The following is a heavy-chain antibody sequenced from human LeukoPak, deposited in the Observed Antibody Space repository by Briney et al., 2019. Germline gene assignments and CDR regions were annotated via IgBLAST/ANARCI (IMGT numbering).Heavy chain of an antibody. J-gene: IGHJ4*02. D-gene: IGHD6-19*01. V-gene: IGHV6-1*01. Sequence: SQTLSLTCAISGDSVSSINGAWNWIRQSPLRGLEWLGRTYYRSKWYDEYSVSMRGRITINPDTSMNQFSLHLLSVTPEDTAVYYCARDLGNTGWYTFDYWGQGTLVTVSS. CDR2: TYYRSKWYD. CDR1: GDSVSSINGA. CDR3: ARDLGNTGWYTFDY.